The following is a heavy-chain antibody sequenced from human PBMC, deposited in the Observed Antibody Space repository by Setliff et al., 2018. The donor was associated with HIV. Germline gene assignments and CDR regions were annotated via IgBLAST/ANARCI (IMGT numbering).Heavy chain of an antibody. Sequence: ASVKVSCKTSGYTFTNYYMHWMRQAPGQGLEWMGVVNTVGGGASYAQKFQGRLTVTRDTSTSTVYMELSSLTSEDTAVYYCAREAPQWGGSEYWGQGTLVTVSS. CDR2: VNTVGGGA. V-gene: IGHV1-46*01. CDR3: AREAPQWGGSEY. J-gene: IGHJ4*02. CDR1: GYTFTNYY. D-gene: IGHD1-26*01.